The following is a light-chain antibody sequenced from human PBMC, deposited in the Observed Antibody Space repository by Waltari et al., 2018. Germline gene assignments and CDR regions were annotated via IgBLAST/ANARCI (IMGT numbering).Light chain of an antibody. V-gene: IGLV1-44*01. CDR1: SNNVGSYA. J-gene: IGLJ3*02. CDR3: STWDYSLSAHV. CDR2: GNS. Sequence: QSALTQEASVSGTVGQKVTLSCAGNSNNVGSYAVGWYQQLSHGAPKIVILGNSLPSGIPDLFSGSKSGTTAPLTISGLQPEDEADYYCSTWDYSLSAHVFGGGTKLTVL.